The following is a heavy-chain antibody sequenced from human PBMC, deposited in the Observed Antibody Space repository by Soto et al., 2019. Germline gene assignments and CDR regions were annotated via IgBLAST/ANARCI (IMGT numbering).Heavy chain of an antibody. D-gene: IGHD3-16*01. CDR2: MNPNSGNT. CDR1: GYTFTSYD. Sequence: ASVKVSCKASGYTFTSYDINWVRQATGQGLEWMGWMNPNSGNTGYAQKFQGRVTMTRNTSISTAYMELSSLRSEDTAVYYCARGPRWGGRNSPPDYYYYYYMDVWGKGTTVTVS. J-gene: IGHJ6*03. CDR3: ARGPRWGGRNSPPDYYYYYYMDV. V-gene: IGHV1-8*01.